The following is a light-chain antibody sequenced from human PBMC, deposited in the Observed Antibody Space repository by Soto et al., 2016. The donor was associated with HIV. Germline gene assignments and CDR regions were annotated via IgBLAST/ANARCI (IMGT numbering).Light chain of an antibody. V-gene: IGLV3-21*03. CDR2: DDS. CDR3: QVWDSSSDHSGV. Sequence: SYVLTQPPSVSVAPGKTARITCGGNNIGTKSVHWYQQKAGQAPILVVYDDSHRPSGIPERFSGSNSGNTATLTINSVEAGDEADFYCQVWDSSSDHSGVFGTGTKVT. J-gene: IGLJ1*01. CDR1: NIGTKS.